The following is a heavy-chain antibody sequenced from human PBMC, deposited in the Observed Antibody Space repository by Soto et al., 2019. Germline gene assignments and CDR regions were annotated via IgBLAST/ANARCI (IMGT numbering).Heavy chain of an antibody. D-gene: IGHD1-1*01. J-gene: IGHJ5*02. CDR3: VKDYTSWNRAGWFDP. CDR2: LSWNSDSI. CDR1: GFTFYYYA. Sequence: SLRLSCASSGFTFYYYAMHWVRQAPGKGLEWVSGLSWNSDSIGYADSVKGRFTISRDNAKNSLYLQMNSLRPEDTAFYYCVKDYTSWNRAGWFDPWGQGTLVTVSS. V-gene: IGHV3-9*01.